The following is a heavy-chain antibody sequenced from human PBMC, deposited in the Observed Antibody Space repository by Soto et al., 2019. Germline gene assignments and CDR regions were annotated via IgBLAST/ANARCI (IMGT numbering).Heavy chain of an antibody. CDR3: ARDETGDSYYYYYGMDV. V-gene: IGHV1-69*13. CDR1: GYTFTSYA. CDR2: SIPMFGTA. Sequence: GASVKVSCKASGYTFTSYAMHWVRQAPGQRLEWMGWSIPMFGTADYAQRFQGRVTITADDSTSTAYMELSSLRSEDTAVYYCARDETGDSYYYYYGMDVWGQGTTVTVSS. J-gene: IGHJ6*02. D-gene: IGHD7-27*01.